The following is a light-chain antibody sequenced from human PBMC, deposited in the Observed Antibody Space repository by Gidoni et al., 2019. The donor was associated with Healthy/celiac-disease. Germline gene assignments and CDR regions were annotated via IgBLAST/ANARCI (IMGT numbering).Light chain of an antibody. Sequence: IQIPHFPSSLSASVGDRVTITCQASQGISSYLNWYQQKPGKAPKLLIYDASSLERGVPSRFSGSGSGTDFTVTISSLQPEDFATYYCQQYDSIPITFGGGTKVEIK. CDR2: DAS. V-gene: IGKV1-33*01. CDR3: QQYDSIPIT. CDR1: QGISSY. J-gene: IGKJ4*01.